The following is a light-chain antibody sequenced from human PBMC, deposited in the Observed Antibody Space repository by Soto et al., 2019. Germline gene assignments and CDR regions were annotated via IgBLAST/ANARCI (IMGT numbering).Light chain of an antibody. Sequence: EIVLTQSPATLSLSPGQRATFSCRASQSVSSYLAWYQQKPGQPPRLLIYDASTRATGIPARFSGSGSRTDFTLTISSLEPEDFAVYSCQQHNNWPPSITFGQGTRLEIK. CDR1: QSVSSY. CDR3: QQHNNWPPSIT. V-gene: IGKV3-11*01. J-gene: IGKJ5*01. CDR2: DAS.